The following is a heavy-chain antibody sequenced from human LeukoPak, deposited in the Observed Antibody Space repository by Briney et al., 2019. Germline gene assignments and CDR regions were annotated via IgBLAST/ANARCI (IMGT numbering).Heavy chain of an antibody. CDR3: AVGLDYGGNSFDY. CDR1: GYTFTSYA. J-gene: IGHJ4*02. Sequence: ASVKVSCKASGYTFTSYAMHWVRQAPGQRLEWMGWINAGNGNTKYSQKFQGRVTITRDTSASTAYVELSSLRSEDTAVYYCAVGLDYGGNSFDYWGQGTLVTVSS. D-gene: IGHD4-23*01. V-gene: IGHV1-3*01. CDR2: INAGNGNT.